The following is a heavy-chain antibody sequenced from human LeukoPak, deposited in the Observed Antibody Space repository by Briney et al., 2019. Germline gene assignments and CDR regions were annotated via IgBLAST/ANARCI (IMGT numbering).Heavy chain of an antibody. V-gene: IGHV3-30-3*01. J-gene: IGHJ4*02. CDR3: ARAVMTTVTTFDY. Sequence: GGSLRLSCAASGFTFSSYAMHWVRQAPGKGLEGVAVISYDGSNKYYADSVKGRFTISRDNSKNTLYLQMNSLRAEDTAVYYCARAVMTTVTTFDYWGQGTLVTVSS. CDR1: GFTFSSYA. CDR2: ISYDGSNK. D-gene: IGHD4-17*01.